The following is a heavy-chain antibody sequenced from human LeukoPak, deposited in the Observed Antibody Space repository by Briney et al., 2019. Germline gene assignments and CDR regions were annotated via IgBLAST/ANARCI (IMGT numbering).Heavy chain of an antibody. D-gene: IGHD3-3*01. CDR3: ARAKEGITIFGVENYMDV. V-gene: IGHV3-48*03. CDR2: ITGSGSAI. Sequence: GGSLRLSCAASGFTFNTHEMNWVRQAPGKGLEWVSYITGSGSAIYSAGSVKGRLTISRDNAKSSLYLQINSLRAEDTAVYYCARAKEGITIFGVENYMDVWGKGTTVTVSS. CDR1: GFTFNTHE. J-gene: IGHJ6*03.